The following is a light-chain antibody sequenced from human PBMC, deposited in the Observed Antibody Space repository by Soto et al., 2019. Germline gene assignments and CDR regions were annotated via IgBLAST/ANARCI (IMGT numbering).Light chain of an antibody. J-gene: IGLJ1*01. V-gene: IGLV2-8*01. CDR1: SSDVGGYNY. CDR3: SSYVGSNNLYV. CDR2: EVS. Sequence: QSVLTQPPSASGSPGQSGTISCTGTSSDVGGYNYVSWYQQHPGKAPKLIIYEVSKRPSGVPDRFSGSKSGNTASLTVSGLQAEDEADYYCSSYVGSNNLYVFGTGTKVTVL.